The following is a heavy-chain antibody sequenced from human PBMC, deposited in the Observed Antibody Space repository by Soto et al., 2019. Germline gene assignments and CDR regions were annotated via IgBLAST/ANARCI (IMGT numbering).Heavy chain of an antibody. Sequence: WWSLRLSCSASVLIFSDSDMNWFRQAPGKGPEWVSYISSSGSTIYYADSVEGRFTISRDNSKNTLYLQMNSLRAEDTATYSCAIVTGLEVTGPDDWGQGTLV. CDR1: VLIFSDSD. CDR3: AIVTGLEVTGPDD. V-gene: IGHV3-48*01. J-gene: IGHJ4*02. CDR2: ISSSGSTI. D-gene: IGHD2-21*02.